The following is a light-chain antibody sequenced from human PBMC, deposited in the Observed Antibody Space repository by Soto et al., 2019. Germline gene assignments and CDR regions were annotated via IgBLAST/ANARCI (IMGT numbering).Light chain of an antibody. CDR1: QSISSY. Sequence: EIVLTQSPATLSLSPGEIAALSCRASQSISSYLAWYQHKPGQAPRLLIYDASNRATGSPARFSGSVSGTDFTLTISSLEPEDFAVYYCQQRGNWPLTFGPGTKVDVK. J-gene: IGKJ3*01. CDR2: DAS. CDR3: QQRGNWPLT. V-gene: IGKV3-11*01.